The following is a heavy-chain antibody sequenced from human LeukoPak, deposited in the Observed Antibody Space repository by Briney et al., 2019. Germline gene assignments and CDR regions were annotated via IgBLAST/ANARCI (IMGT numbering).Heavy chain of an antibody. J-gene: IGHJ4*02. CDR1: GFTFSNYW. Sequence: PGGSLRLSCAASGFTFSNYWMTWVRQAPGKGLELVANIKQDGSEKYYVDSVKGRFTISRDNAKNSLYLQMNSLRAEDTAVYSCARNQRRLDYWDQGTLVTVSS. V-gene: IGHV3-7*01. CDR2: IKQDGSEK. CDR3: ARNQRRLDY. D-gene: IGHD1-14*01.